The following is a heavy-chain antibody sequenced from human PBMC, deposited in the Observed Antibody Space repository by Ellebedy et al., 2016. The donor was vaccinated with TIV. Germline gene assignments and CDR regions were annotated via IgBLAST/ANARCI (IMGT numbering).Heavy chain of an antibody. Sequence: SVKVSXKASRYTFTSYYMHWVRQAPGQGLEWMGGIIPIFGTANYAQKFQGRVTITADESTSTAYMELSSLRSEDTAVYYCAREGVGATTLNWYFDLWGRGTLVTVSS. J-gene: IGHJ2*01. CDR3: AREGVGATTLNWYFDL. CDR2: IIPIFGTA. CDR1: RYTFTSYY. D-gene: IGHD1-26*01. V-gene: IGHV1-69*13.